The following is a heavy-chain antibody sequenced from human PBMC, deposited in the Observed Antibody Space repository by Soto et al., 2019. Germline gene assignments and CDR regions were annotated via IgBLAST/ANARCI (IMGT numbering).Heavy chain of an antibody. Sequence: QVQLVQSGAEVKKPGSSVKVSCKASGGTFSSYAISWVRQAPGQGLEWMGGIIPIFGTANYAQKFQGRVTITADESTSKAYKELSRLRSEDKAVYYCARAKSVVVTAIFDYRGQGNLVTVSS. V-gene: IGHV1-69*01. CDR1: GGTFSSYA. D-gene: IGHD2-21*02. CDR3: ARAKSVVVTAIFDY. J-gene: IGHJ4*02. CDR2: IIPIFGTA.